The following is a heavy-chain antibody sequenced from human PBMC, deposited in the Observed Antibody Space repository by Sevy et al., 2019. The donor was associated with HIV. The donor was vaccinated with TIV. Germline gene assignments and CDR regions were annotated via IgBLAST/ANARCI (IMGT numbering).Heavy chain of an antibody. CDR2: ISSNGGST. CDR3: AGEGVVGYSYSLDY. V-gene: IGHV3-64*02. J-gene: IGHJ4*02. Sequence: GESLKISCAASGFSFSSYALHWVRQAPGKGLEYVSAISSNGGSTYYAVSVKGRFTLSRDNSKNTLYVQMGGLRAEDMAVYYWAGEGVVGYSYSLDYWGQGTLVTVSS. CDR1: GFSFSSYA. D-gene: IGHD5-18*01.